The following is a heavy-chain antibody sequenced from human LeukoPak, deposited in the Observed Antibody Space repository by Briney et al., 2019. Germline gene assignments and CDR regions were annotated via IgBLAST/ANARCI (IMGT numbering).Heavy chain of an antibody. D-gene: IGHD6-13*01. J-gene: IGHJ5*02. Sequence: SETLSLTCTVSGGSISSYYWSWIRQPAGKGLEWIGRIYTSGSTNYNPSLKSRVTMSVDTSKNQFSLKLSSVTAADTAVYYCARGEESSSSVTWFDPWGQGTLVAVSS. V-gene: IGHV4-4*07. CDR1: GGSISSYY. CDR2: IYTSGST. CDR3: ARGEESSSSVTWFDP.